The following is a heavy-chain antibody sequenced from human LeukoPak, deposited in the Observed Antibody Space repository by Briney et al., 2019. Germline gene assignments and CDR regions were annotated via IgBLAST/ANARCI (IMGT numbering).Heavy chain of an antibody. CDR2: ISYDGSNT. CDR3: AKPYYYGSRSYMDY. Sequence: GGSLRLSWAAYGFTFNSYGMHWVRQAPGKGLEWVAVISYDGSNTYYADSVKGRFTISRDNSKNMLYLQMNSLRAEDTAVYYCAKPYYYGSRSYMDYWGQGTLVTVSS. V-gene: IGHV3-30*18. CDR1: GFTFNSYG. D-gene: IGHD3-10*01. J-gene: IGHJ4*02.